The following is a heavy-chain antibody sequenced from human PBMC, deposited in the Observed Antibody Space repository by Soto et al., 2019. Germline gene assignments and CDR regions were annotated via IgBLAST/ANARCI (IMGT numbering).Heavy chain of an antibody. CDR3: ARDRVLLWFGEVPFDY. CDR2: ISSSSSTI. J-gene: IGHJ4*02. Sequence: GGSLRLSCAASGFTFSSYNMNWVRQAPGKGLEWVSYISSSSSTIYYADSVKGRFTISRDNAKNSLYLQMNSLRDEDTAVYYCARDRVLLWFGEVPFDYWGQGTLVTVSS. CDR1: GFTFSSYN. D-gene: IGHD3-10*01. V-gene: IGHV3-48*02.